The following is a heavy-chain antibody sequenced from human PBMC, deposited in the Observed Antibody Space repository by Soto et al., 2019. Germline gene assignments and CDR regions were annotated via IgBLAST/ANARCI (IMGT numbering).Heavy chain of an antibody. Sequence: PSETLSLTCTVSGGSINTFYWCWVRQPAGKXLEWIGRIFSSGSTSFNPSLESRVAMSVDTSKNHFSLNLSSVTAADMAVYYCAREGSYSAYNFAHGIQLWSFDFWGQGALVTVSS. CDR3: AREGSYSAYNFAHGIQLWSFDF. V-gene: IGHV4-4*07. D-gene: IGHD5-12*01. CDR1: GGSINTFY. CDR2: IFSSGST. J-gene: IGHJ4*02.